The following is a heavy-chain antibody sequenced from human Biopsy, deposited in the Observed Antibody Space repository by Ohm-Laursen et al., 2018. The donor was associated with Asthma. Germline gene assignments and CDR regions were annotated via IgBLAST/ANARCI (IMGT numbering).Heavy chain of an antibody. CDR2: STQGGGT. J-gene: IGHJ6*02. D-gene: IGHD3-3*01. V-gene: IGHV4-34*01. Sequence: GTLSLTCTVSGVSIRSYYWTWIRQPPGKGLEWIGESTQGGGTTFNPSLKSRVTISIDSSKSQLSLKVRSVTAADTAVYYCARGPEWNGLDVWGQGTTVTVSS. CDR1: GVSIRSYY. CDR3: ARGPEWNGLDV.